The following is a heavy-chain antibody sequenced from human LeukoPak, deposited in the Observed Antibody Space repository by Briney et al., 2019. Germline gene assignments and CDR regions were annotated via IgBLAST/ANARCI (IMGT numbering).Heavy chain of an antibody. CDR1: GFTFNNYA. CDR2: VSGSGGST. J-gene: IGHJ4*02. V-gene: IGHV3-23*01. D-gene: IGHD3-3*01. CDR3: ANSRDGPVSDFWSGYYD. Sequence: GGSLRLSCAASGFTFNNYAMSWVRQAPGKGLEWVSAVSGSGGSTYYVDSVKGRFTISRDNSKNTLYLRMNSLRAEDTAVYYCANSRDGPVSDFWSGYYDWGQGTLVTVSP.